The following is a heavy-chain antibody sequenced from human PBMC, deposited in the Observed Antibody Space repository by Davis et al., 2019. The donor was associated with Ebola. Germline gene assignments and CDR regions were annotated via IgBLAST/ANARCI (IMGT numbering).Heavy chain of an antibody. V-gene: IGHV5-51*01. CDR2: IYPDDSDT. J-gene: IGHJ4*02. Sequence: KVSCKGSGYSFTSYWIVWVRQMPGKGLEWMGIIYPDDSDTRYSPSFQGQVTISADKSISTAYLQWSSLKASDTAMYYCARHRRAAGYFDYWGQGTLVTVSS. CDR1: GYSFTSYW. CDR3: ARHRRAAGYFDY. D-gene: IGHD6-13*01.